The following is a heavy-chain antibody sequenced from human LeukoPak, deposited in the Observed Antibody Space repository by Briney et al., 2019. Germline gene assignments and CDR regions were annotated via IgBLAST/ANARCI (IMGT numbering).Heavy chain of an antibody. CDR1: GFTFSSYA. V-gene: IGHV3-30*04. J-gene: IGHJ4*02. CDR3: ARDALYDSSGSANY. D-gene: IGHD3-22*01. Sequence: GGSLRLSCAASGFTFSSYAMHWVRQAPGKGLEWVAVISYDGSNKYYADSVKGRFTISRDNAKNSLYLQMNSLRAEDTAVYYCARDALYDSSGSANYWGQGTLVTVSS. CDR2: ISYDGSNK.